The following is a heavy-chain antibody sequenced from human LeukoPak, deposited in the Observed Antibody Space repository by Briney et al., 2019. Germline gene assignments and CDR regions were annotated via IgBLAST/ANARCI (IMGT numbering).Heavy chain of an antibody. Sequence: GGSLRLSCAASGFSFSSYWMHWVRQAPGKGLVWVSRIDSDGSSTAYADSVKGRFTISRDNAKNTLYLQMNSLRAEDTAVYYCARAAGGGGNRFDYWGQGTLVTVSS. CDR2: IDSDGSST. CDR3: ARAAGGGGNRFDY. D-gene: IGHD4-23*01. V-gene: IGHV3-74*01. CDR1: GFSFSSYW. J-gene: IGHJ4*02.